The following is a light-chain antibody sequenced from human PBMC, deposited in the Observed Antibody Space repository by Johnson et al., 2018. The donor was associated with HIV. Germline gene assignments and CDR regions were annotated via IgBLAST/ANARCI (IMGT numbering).Light chain of an antibody. Sequence: QSVLTQPPSVSAAPGQKVTISCSGSSSNIGNNYVSWYQQLPGTAPKLLIYENTKRPSGIPDRLSGSKSGTSATLGLTGLQTGDEADYYCGTWDSSLSAGGVFGTGTKVTVL. CDR2: ENT. J-gene: IGLJ1*01. CDR1: SSNIGNNY. CDR3: GTWDSSLSAGGV. V-gene: IGLV1-51*02.